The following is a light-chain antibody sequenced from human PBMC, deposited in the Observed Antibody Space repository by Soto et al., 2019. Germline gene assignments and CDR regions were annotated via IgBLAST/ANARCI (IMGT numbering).Light chain of an antibody. V-gene: IGLV2-14*02. J-gene: IGLJ1*01. Sequence: QSALTQPASVSGSPGQSITISCTGTSSDVGSYNLVSWYQQHPGKAPKLIIYEDSKRPSGVSNRFSGSKSGNTASLTISGLQAEDEADYYCSSYTSSSTRVFGTGTKVTVL. CDR3: SSYTSSSTRV. CDR1: SSDVGSYNL. CDR2: EDS.